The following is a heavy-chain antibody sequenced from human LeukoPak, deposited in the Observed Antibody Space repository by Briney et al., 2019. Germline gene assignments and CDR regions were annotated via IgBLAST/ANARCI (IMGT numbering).Heavy chain of an antibody. D-gene: IGHD3-22*01. CDR1: GGSFSGYY. V-gene: IGHV4-34*01. CDR3: ARVVDYYDSSGHDAFDI. J-gene: IGHJ3*02. Sequence: TSETLSLTCAVYGGSFSGYYWSWIRQPPGKGLEWIGEINHSGSTNYNPSLKSRVTISVDTSKNQFSLKLSSVAAADTAVYYCARVVDYYDSSGHDAFDIWGQATMDTVPS. CDR2: INHSGST.